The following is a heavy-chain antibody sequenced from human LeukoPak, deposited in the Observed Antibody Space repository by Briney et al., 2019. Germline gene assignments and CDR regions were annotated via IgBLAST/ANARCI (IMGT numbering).Heavy chain of an antibody. D-gene: IGHD2-2*01. V-gene: IGHV4-30-4*08. CDR3: ARDPVPVSPHAFDI. CDR1: GGSISSGDYY. J-gene: IGHJ3*02. Sequence: SQTLSLTCTVSGGSISSGDYYWSWIRQPPGKGLEWIVYIYYSGSTYYNPSLKSRVTISVDTSKNQSSLKLSSVTAADTAVYYCARDPVPVSPHAFDIWGQGTMVTVSS. CDR2: IYYSGST.